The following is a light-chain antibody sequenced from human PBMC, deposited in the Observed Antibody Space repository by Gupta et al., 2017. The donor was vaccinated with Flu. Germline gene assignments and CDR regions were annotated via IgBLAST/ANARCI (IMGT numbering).Light chain of an antibody. CDR1: QRINTY. CDR2: AAS. J-gene: IGKJ1*01. Sequence: PSSLSASVGDRVTITCRASQRINTYLNWYQQKPGKAPKLLIYAASGLQSGVPSRFSGSGSGTDFTLTISRLQPEDFAAYYCQQRDSNPWTFGQGTKVDIK. V-gene: IGKV1-39*01. CDR3: QQRDSNPWT.